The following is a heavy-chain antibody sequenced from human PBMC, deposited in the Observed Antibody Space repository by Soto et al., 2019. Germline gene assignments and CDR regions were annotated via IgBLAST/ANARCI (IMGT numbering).Heavy chain of an antibody. D-gene: IGHD3-3*01. CDR3: ARNRNDFWSGYYTGCMDV. Sequence: QVQLVESGGGVVQPGRSLRLSCEASGFTFSSYAMHWVRQAPGKGLAWVAVISYDGSNKYYADSVKGRFTISRDNSKNTLYLQMNSLRAEDTAVYYCARNRNDFWSGYYTGCMDVWGQGTTVTVSS. CDR2: ISYDGSNK. J-gene: IGHJ6*02. V-gene: IGHV3-30-3*01. CDR1: GFTFSSYA.